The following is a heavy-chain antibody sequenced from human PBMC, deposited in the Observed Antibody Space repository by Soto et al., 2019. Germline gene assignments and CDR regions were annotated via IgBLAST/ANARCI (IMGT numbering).Heavy chain of an antibody. Sequence: SETLSLTCNVSGGSVSSSSYYWGWIRQAPGKGLEWIVSTYYSAGTYYNPSLKSRITTSMDASKNQFSLTVTSVTATDTAIYYCARHASRGYSSSWYFEDWGQGTPVTVSS. CDR3: ARHASRGYSSSWYFED. V-gene: IGHV4-39*01. CDR1: GGSVSSSSYY. CDR2: TYYSAGT. D-gene: IGHD6-13*01. J-gene: IGHJ4*02.